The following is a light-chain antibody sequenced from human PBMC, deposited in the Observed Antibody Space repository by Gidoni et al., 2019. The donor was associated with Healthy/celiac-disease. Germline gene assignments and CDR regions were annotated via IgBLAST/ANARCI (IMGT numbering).Light chain of an antibody. V-gene: IGKV1-33*01. CDR3: QQYDNLPRST. CDR2: DES. Sequence: DIQMTPSTSSLSASVGDRVTITCQASQDISNYLNWYQQKPGKAPKLLIYDESNLETGVTSRFSGSGSGTDFTFTISSLQPEDIATYYCQQYDNLPRSTFGQGTKLEIK. J-gene: IGKJ2*01. CDR1: QDISNY.